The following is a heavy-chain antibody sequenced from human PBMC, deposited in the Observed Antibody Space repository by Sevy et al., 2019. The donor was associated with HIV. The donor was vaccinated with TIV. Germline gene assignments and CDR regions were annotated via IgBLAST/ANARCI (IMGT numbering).Heavy chain of an antibody. CDR1: GFTFSSYS. V-gene: IGHV3-21*01. Sequence: GGSLRLSCAASGFTFSSYSMNWVRQAPGKGLEWVSSISSSSSYIYYGDSVKDRFTISRDNAKNSLYLQMNSLRAEDTAVYYCARDSSIAVAFDIWGQGTMVTVSS. CDR2: ISSSSSYI. J-gene: IGHJ3*02. CDR3: ARDSSIAVAFDI. D-gene: IGHD6-19*01.